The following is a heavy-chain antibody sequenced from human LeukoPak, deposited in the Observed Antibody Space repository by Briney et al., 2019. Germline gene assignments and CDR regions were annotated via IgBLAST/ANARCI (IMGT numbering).Heavy chain of an antibody. V-gene: IGHV4-38-2*02. CDR2: IYHSRIT. D-gene: IGHD4-11*01. J-gene: IGHJ4*02. CDR1: GYSISSGYY. CDR3: ARGYDYSNYDFDY. Sequence: SETLSLTCTVSGYSISSGYYWGSTRQPPGQGLGWIGSIYHSRITYYNPSLKSRVTISVDPSKHQFSLKLSSVTPADTAVYYCARGYDYSNYDFDYWGQGTLVTVSS.